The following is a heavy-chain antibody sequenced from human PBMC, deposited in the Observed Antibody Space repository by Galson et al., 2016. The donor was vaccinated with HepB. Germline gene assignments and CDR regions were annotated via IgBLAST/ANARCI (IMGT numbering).Heavy chain of an antibody. CDR2: SRNRANSYTT. CDR1: GLTFSDHY. V-gene: IGHV3-72*01. CDR3: ASYYGDYSSSAFDL. J-gene: IGHJ3*01. Sequence: SLRLSCAASGLTFSDHYLHWVRQAPGKGLEWVGRSRNRANSYTTEYAASVEGRFTISRDNSRNPLYLQMNNLKSEDTAVYYCASYYGDYSSSAFDLWGQGTMVTVSS. D-gene: IGHD4-17*01.